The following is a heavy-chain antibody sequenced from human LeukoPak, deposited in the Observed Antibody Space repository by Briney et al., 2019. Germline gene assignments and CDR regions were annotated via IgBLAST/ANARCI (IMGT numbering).Heavy chain of an antibody. J-gene: IGHJ3*02. D-gene: IGHD3-10*01. CDR2: IYTSGSA. CDR3: ARDRFYAFDI. Sequence: SETLSLTCTVSGGSISSSYWSWIRQPAGKGLEWIGRIYTSGSANYNPSLKSRATMSVDTSKNQFSLKLSSVTAADTAVYYCARDRFYAFDIWGQGTMVTVSS. V-gene: IGHV4-4*07. CDR1: GGSISSSY.